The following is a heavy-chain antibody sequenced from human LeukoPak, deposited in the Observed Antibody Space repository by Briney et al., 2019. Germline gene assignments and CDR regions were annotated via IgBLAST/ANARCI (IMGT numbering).Heavy chain of an antibody. D-gene: IGHD3-10*01. J-gene: IGHJ6*02. CDR1: GFTFSSYA. CDR3: AEGESRFGELSYYYYGMDV. Sequence: GGSLRLSCAASGFTFSSYAMSWVRQAPGKGLEWVSAISGSGGSTYYADSVKGRFTISRDNSKNTLYLQMNSLRAEDTAVYYCAEGESRFGELSYYYYGMDVWGQGTTVTVSS. V-gene: IGHV3-23*01. CDR2: ISGSGGST.